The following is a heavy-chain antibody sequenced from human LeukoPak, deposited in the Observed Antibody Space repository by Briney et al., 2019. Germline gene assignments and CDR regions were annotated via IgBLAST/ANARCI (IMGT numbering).Heavy chain of an antibody. CDR3: ARKSSWYFSPFDP. CDR1: GGSISSSSYY. Sequence: PSETLSLTCTVSGGSISSSSYYWGWIRQPPGKGLEWIGSIYYSGSTYYNPSLKSRVTISVDTSKNQLSLKLSSVTAADTAVYYCARKSSWYFSPFDPWGQGTLVTVSS. CDR2: IYYSGST. D-gene: IGHD6-13*01. V-gene: IGHV4-39*01. J-gene: IGHJ5*02.